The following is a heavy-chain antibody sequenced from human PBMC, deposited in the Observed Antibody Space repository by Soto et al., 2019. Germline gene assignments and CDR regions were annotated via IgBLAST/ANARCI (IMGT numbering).Heavy chain of an antibody. CDR1: GYTFTSYG. J-gene: IGHJ4*02. V-gene: IGHV1-18*01. CDR2: ISAYNGNT. CDR3: ARDVLMMYYFDY. D-gene: IGHD3-16*01. Sequence: RASVKVSSKASGYTFTSYGISWVRQAPGQGLEWMGWISAYNGNTNYAQKLQGRVTMTTDTSTSTAYMELRSLRSDDTAVYYCARDVLMMYYFDYWGQGTLVTVSS.